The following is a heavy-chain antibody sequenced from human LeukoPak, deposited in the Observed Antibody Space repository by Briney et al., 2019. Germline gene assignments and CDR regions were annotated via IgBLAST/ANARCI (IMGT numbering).Heavy chain of an antibody. CDR1: GYTFTGYY. D-gene: IGHD2-15*01. CDR2: ISYDGNSE. CDR3: AAEYCGGGFCYTRHSGHDY. J-gene: IGHJ4*02. V-gene: IGHV3-30-3*01. Sequence: SCKASGYTFTGYYMHWVRQAPGRGLEWVAVISYDGNSEYYAESVKGRCTISRDRSRNTLYLQMNNLRVEDTAVYYCAAEYCGGGFCYTRHSGHDYWGQGTLVTVSS.